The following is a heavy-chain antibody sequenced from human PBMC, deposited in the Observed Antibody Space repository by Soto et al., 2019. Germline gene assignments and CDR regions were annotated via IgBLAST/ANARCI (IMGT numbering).Heavy chain of an antibody. V-gene: IGHV3-48*03. CDR1: GFTFSSYE. CDR2: ISSSVSTI. J-gene: IGHJ6*02. Sequence: XVSLCLSFATSGFTFSSYEMNGVRQAPGKGLEWVSYISSSVSTIYYADSVKGRFTIPRDNAKNSLYLQMNSLRAEDTAVYYCFRTSGRLYYYYGMDVWGQGTKVTDSS. CDR3: FRTSGRLYYYYGMDV.